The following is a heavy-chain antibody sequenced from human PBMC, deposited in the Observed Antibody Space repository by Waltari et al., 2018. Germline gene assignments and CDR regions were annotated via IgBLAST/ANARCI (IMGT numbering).Heavy chain of an antibody. V-gene: IGHV4-39*01. CDR3: VMVTYYYYYMDV. Sequence: QLQLQESGPGLVKPSETLSLTCTVSGGSISSSSYYWGWIRQPPGKGLEWIGSIYYSGGTYYNPSLKSRVTISVDTSKNQFSLKLSSVTAADTAVYYCVMVTYYYYYMDVWGKGTTVTVSS. J-gene: IGHJ6*03. CDR1: GGSISSSSYY. CDR2: IYYSGGT. D-gene: IGHD5-18*01.